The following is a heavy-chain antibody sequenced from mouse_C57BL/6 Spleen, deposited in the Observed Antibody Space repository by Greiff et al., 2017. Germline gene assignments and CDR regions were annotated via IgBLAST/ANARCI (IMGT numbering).Heavy chain of an antibody. Sequence: QVQLQQSGAELVKPGASVKLSCKASGYTFTEYTIHWVKQRPGQGLEWIGWFYPGSGSIKYNEKFKDKATLTADKSSSTAYMELSILTSEDSAVYFWARHEDPNWVFDYWGQGTTLTVSS. CDR1: GYTFTEYT. CDR3: ARHEDPNWVFDY. V-gene: IGHV1-62-2*01. J-gene: IGHJ2*01. D-gene: IGHD4-1*01. CDR2: FYPGSGSI.